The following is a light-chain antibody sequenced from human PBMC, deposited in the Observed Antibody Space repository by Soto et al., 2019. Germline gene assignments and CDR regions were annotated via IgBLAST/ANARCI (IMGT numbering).Light chain of an antibody. V-gene: IGKV3-20*01. J-gene: IGKJ1*01. Sequence: EIVLTQSPGTLSLSPGERATLSCRASQSVSSSYLAWYQQKPGQAPRLLIYGASSRATGIPARFSGSGSGTDFTLTISSLEPEDFAVYYCQQRVTFGQGTKVDTK. CDR1: QSVSSSY. CDR3: QQRVT. CDR2: GAS.